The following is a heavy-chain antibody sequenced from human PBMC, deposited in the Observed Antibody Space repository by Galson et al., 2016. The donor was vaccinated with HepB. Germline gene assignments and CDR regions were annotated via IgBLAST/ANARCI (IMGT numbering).Heavy chain of an antibody. Sequence: SLRLSCAASGFNFISYGMHWVRQAPGEGLEWVAVTWFDGNYKDYAESVKGRITVSRDNTKNTLSLQLDSLRAEDTAVYHCARSREYFGSGSYLDYWGQGTLVTVSS. CDR2: TWFDGNYK. V-gene: IGHV3-33*01. CDR1: GFNFISYG. J-gene: IGHJ4*02. D-gene: IGHD3-10*01. CDR3: ARSREYFGSGSYLDY.